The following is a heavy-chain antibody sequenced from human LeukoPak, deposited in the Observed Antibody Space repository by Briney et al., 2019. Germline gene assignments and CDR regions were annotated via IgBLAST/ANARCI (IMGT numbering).Heavy chain of an antibody. CDR2: INHSGST. D-gene: IGHD6-13*01. CDR1: GGSFSGYY. Sequence: PSETLSLTCAVYGGSFSGYYWSWIRQPPGKGLEWIGEINHSGSTNYNPSLKSRVTISVDTSKNQFSLKLSSVTAADTAVYYCARHLAAPYGMDVWGQGTTVTVSS. CDR3: ARHLAAPYGMDV. J-gene: IGHJ6*02. V-gene: IGHV4-34*01.